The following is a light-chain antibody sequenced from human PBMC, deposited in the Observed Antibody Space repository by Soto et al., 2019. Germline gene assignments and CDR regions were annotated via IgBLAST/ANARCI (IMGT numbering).Light chain of an antibody. J-gene: IGKJ4*01. V-gene: IGKV3-20*01. CDR1: QTVRNNY. CDR2: DAS. CDR3: QQFSSYPLT. Sequence: EGVLTQSPGTLSLSAGERATLSCRASQTVRNNYLAWYQQKPGQAPRLLIYDASSRATGIPDRFSGGGSGTDFTLTISRLEPEDFAVYYCQQFSSYPLTFGGGTKVDIK.